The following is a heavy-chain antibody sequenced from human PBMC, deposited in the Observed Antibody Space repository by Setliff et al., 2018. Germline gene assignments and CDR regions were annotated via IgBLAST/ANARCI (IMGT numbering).Heavy chain of an antibody. J-gene: IGHJ5*02. V-gene: IGHV3-23*01. D-gene: IGHD4-17*01. CDR3: ARDPNGDYVGAFDP. CDR2: IHVDGITT. Sequence: GGSLRLSCAASSFNLANYAVTWVRQAPGKGLEWVSSIHVDGITTYYADSVKGRFTISRDNSRNTLSLQMNSLRAEDTASYYCARDPNGDYVGAFDPWGQGIVVTVSS. CDR1: SFNLANYA.